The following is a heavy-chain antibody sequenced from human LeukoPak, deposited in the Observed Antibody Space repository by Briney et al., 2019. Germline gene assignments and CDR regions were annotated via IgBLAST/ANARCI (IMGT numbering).Heavy chain of an antibody. V-gene: IGHV3-23*01. D-gene: IGHD1-26*01. CDR3: AKAMVGATVGAFDI. CDR1: GFTFRSYA. Sequence: GGSLRLSCAASGFTFRSYAMSWVRQAPGKGLEWVSAISGSGGSTYYADSVKGRFTISRDNSKNTLYLQMNSLRAEDTAVDYCAKAMVGATVGAFDIWGQGKMVIVSS. J-gene: IGHJ3*02. CDR2: ISGSGGST.